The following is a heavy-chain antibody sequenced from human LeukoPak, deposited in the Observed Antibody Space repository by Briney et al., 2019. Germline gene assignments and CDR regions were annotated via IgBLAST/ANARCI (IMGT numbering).Heavy chain of an antibody. Sequence: GGSLRLSCSASGFTFSAYFMHWVRQAPGKGLEYVSSISSNEYDTYYADSVKGRFTLSRDNAKNSLFLQMNSLRAEDTAVYYCVKNSGWYCLDYWGQGTLVTVSS. J-gene: IGHJ4*02. CDR3: VKNSGWYCLDY. D-gene: IGHD6-13*01. CDR2: ISSNEYDT. CDR1: GFTFSAYF. V-gene: IGHV3-64D*06.